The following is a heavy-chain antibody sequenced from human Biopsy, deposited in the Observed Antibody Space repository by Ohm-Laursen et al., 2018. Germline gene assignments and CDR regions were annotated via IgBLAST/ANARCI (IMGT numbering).Heavy chain of an antibody. Sequence: GTLSLTCTLSGASVRSHFLTWIRQPPGKGLQWIGDVYYSGSTNRNPSLKSRVTILVDTSKNQFSLKLNSVTAADTAVYYCARHSFGSGRDFWGQGTLVTVSP. V-gene: IGHV4-59*08. CDR2: VYYSGST. CDR1: GASVRSHF. J-gene: IGHJ4*02. CDR3: ARHSFGSGRDF. D-gene: IGHD3-10*01.